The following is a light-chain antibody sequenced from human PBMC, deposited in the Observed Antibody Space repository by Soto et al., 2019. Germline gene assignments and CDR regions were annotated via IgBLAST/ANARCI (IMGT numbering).Light chain of an antibody. Sequence: QSVLTQPASVSGSPGQSITISCTGTSSDVGGYNYVSWYQQHPGKAPKLVIYEVTKRPSGVSNRFSGSKSGNTASLTISGLQTEDETDYYCSSYTSTNHVVFGRGIKVTV. J-gene: IGLJ2*01. CDR1: SSDVGGYNY. V-gene: IGLV2-14*01. CDR3: SSYTSTNHVV. CDR2: EVT.